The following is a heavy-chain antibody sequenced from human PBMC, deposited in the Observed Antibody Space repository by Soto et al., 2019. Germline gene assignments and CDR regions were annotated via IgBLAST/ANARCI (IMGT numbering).Heavy chain of an antibody. J-gene: IGHJ5*02. CDR3: PRVAYGASPGFDP. Sequence: QVQLQESGPGLVKPSDTLSLTCSVSGGSVSSHLYYWGWIRQPPGNGLEWIANVYYNGSTNYNPSLKGGVTIPLDPSRTQSPRSLTSVPPADTPVYSWPRVAYGASPGFDPGGQGTPFPFPS. V-gene: IGHV4-61*01. D-gene: IGHD4-17*01. CDR2: VYYNGST. CDR1: GGSVSSHLYY.